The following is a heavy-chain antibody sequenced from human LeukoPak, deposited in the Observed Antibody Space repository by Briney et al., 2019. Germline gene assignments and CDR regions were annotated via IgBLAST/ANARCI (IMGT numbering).Heavy chain of an antibody. D-gene: IGHD5-18*01. V-gene: IGHV3-30*18. J-gene: IGHJ4*02. Sequence: PGGSLRLSCAASGFTFSSYGMHWVRQAPGKGLEWVAPISYDGNNKYYADSVKGRFTISRDNSKNTLYLQMNSLRPDDTAVYYCAKTGLQLWLFAYWGQGTLVTVSS. CDR2: ISYDGNNK. CDR3: AKTGLQLWLFAY. CDR1: GFTFSSYG.